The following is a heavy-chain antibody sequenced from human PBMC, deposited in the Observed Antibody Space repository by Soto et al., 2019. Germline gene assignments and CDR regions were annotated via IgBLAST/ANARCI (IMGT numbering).Heavy chain of an antibody. V-gene: IGHV1-58*02. J-gene: IGHJ4*02. CDR2: IVVGSGNT. CDR3: AADPSYYYGDYGDVH. D-gene: IGHD4-17*01. CDR1: RFTFTSSA. Sequence: ASVKVSCKASRFTFTSSAMQWVRQARGQRLEWIGWIVVGSGNTNYAQKFQERVTITRDMSTSTAYMELSSLRSEDTAVYYCAADPSYYYGDYGDVHWGQATLVTDPS.